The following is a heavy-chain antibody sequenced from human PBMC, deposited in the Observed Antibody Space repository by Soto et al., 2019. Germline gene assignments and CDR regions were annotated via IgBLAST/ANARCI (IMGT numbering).Heavy chain of an antibody. CDR3: AHVLVVVANYGMDV. CDR2: IYWDDDK. Sequence: QITLKESGPTLVKPTQTLTLTCTFSGFSLSTSGVGVGWIRQPPGKALEWLALIYWDDDKRYSPSLTSRLTITHDTSKNQVVLTMPNMDPVDTATYYCAHVLVVVANYGMDVWGQGTTVPVSS. CDR1: GFSLSTSGVG. J-gene: IGHJ6*02. D-gene: IGHD2-15*01. V-gene: IGHV2-5*02.